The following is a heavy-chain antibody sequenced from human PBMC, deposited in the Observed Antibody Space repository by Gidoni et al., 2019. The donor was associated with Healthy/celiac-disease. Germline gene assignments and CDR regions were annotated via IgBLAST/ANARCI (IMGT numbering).Heavy chain of an antibody. Sequence: EVQLLESGGGLVQPGGSLRLSCAASGFTLSSYAMHWVRQAPGKGLEWVSAISGSGGSTYYADSVKGRFTISRDNSKNTLYLQMNSLRAEDTAVYYCAKAPRIAAAGTSFYYYYYMDVWGKGTTVTVSS. CDR1: GFTLSSYA. D-gene: IGHD6-13*01. V-gene: IGHV3-23*01. CDR3: AKAPRIAAAGTSFYYYYYMDV. CDR2: ISGSGGST. J-gene: IGHJ6*03.